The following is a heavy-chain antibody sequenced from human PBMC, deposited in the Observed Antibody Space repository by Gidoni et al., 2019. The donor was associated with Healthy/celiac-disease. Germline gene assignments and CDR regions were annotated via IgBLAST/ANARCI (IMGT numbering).Heavy chain of an antibody. V-gene: IGHV3-23*04. D-gene: IGHD5-18*01. CDR3: AKDGGFSYGYGYYSYYGMDV. CDR2: ISGSVGST. CDR1: GCTCSSDD. J-gene: IGHJ6*02. Sequence: EVQRVEGGGGLVQPGGALRLSCDATGCTCSSDDMGWVRQAPGTGLEWVSAISGSVGSTSYADSVKCRFSISRDNSKNTLSLQMNSLRAEDTAVYYCAKDGGFSYGYGYYSYYGMDVWGQGTTVTVSS.